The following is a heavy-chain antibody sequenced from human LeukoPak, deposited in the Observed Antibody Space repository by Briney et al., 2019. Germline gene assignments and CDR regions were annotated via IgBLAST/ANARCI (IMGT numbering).Heavy chain of an antibody. Sequence: KSSETLSLTCAVYGGSFSGYYWSWIRQPPGKGLEWIGEINHGGSTNYNPSLKSRVTISVDTSKNQFSLKLSSVTAAGTAVYYCARVEVRGSGSYYFDYWGQGTLVTVSS. CDR3: ARVEVRGSGSYYFDY. CDR2: INHGGST. D-gene: IGHD3-10*01. CDR1: GGSFSGYY. V-gene: IGHV4-34*01. J-gene: IGHJ4*02.